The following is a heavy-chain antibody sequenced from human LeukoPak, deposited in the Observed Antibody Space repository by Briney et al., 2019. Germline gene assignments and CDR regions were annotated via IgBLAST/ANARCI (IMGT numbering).Heavy chain of an antibody. CDR1: GFTFSSYW. CDR3: ASFYDFWSGYQTDY. D-gene: IGHD3-3*01. Sequence: GSLRLSCAASGFTFSSYWMSWVRQVPGKGLEWIGYIYHSGSTYYNPSLKSRVTISVDRSKNQFSLRLSSVTAADTAVYYCASFYDFWSGYQTDYWGQGTLVTVSS. V-gene: IGHV4-4*02. CDR2: IYHSGST. J-gene: IGHJ4*02.